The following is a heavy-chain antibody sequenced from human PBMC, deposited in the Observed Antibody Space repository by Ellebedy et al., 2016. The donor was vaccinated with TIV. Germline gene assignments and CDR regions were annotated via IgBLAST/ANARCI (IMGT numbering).Heavy chain of an antibody. CDR3: ARAGAAAGIF. Sequence: ASVKVSCKASGYTFSNYAIHWVRQAPGQGLEWMGWINAGNGNTKYSQKFQGRVTVTRDTSASTGYMELSSLRSEDTAVYYCARAGAAAGIFWGQGTLVTVSS. V-gene: IGHV1-3*01. CDR1: GYTFSNYA. D-gene: IGHD6-13*01. CDR2: INAGNGNT. J-gene: IGHJ4*02.